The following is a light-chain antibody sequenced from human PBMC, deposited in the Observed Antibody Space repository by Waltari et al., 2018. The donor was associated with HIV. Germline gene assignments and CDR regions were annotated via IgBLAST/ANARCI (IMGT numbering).Light chain of an antibody. CDR1: QGIGNY. V-gene: IGKV1-27*01. CDR2: AAS. CDR3: QKYNSAPLT. Sequence: DIQMTQSPSSLSASLGDRVTVTCRASQGIGNYLAWYHQRPGKVPELLIFAASTLQSGVPFRFSGSGSGTEFTLTINSLQPEDVGTYDCQKYNSAPLTIGGGTKVEIK. J-gene: IGKJ4*01.